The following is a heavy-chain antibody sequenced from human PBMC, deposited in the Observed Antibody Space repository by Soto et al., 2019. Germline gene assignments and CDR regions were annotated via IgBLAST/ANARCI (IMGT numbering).Heavy chain of an antibody. CDR3: ARLAEYCSGGSCSNWFDP. V-gene: IGHV4-59*08. D-gene: IGHD2-15*01. CDR2: IYYSGST. Sequence: SETLSLTCTVSGGSISSYYWSWIRQPPGKGLEWIGYIYYSGSTNYNPSLKSRVTISVDTSKNQFSLKLSSVTAADTAVYYCARLAEYCSGGSCSNWFDPWGQGTLVTVSS. J-gene: IGHJ5*02. CDR1: GGSISSYY.